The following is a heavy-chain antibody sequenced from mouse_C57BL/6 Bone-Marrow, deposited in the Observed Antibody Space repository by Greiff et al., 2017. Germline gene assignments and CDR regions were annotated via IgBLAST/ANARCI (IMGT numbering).Heavy chain of an antibody. Sequence: QVHVKQPGAELVKPGASVKMSCKASGYTFTSYWITWVKQRPGQGLEWIGDIYPGSGSTNYNEKFKSKATLTVDTSSSTAYMQLSSLTSEDSAVYYCARRGLRGWYFDVWGTGTTVTVSS. CDR3: ARRGLRGWYFDV. J-gene: IGHJ1*03. CDR2: IYPGSGST. CDR1: GYTFTSYW. D-gene: IGHD2-4*01. V-gene: IGHV1-55*01.